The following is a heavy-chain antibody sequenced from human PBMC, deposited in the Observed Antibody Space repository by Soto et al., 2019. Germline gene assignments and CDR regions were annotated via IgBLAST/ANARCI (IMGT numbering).Heavy chain of an antibody. CDR1: RFSNIVYHY. D-gene: IGHD1-26*01. CDR3: AQETVGATGYFDP. J-gene: IGHJ5*02. V-gene: IGHV4-38-2*01. Sequence: TSETLSLTCDVSRFSNIVYHYWCWLRRPPGKGLEWIGSISHSGITYYNPSLKSRVTISIDTSKKQFSLKLKSVTVADTAVYYCAQETVGATGYFDPWGQGTLVTVSS. CDR2: ISHSGIT.